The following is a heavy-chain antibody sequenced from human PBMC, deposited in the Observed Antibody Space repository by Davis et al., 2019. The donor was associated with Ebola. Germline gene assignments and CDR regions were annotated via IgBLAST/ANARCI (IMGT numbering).Heavy chain of an antibody. CDR1: GFRFRSYS. D-gene: IGHD3-16*01. V-gene: IGHV3-48*02. CDR3: ARGGRGEGYLDY. Sequence: PGGSLRLSCAASGFRFRSYSLNWVRQAPGKGLEWVAFISSTSSTRNYADSVKGRFTISRDNAKNSLDLQMDGLRDEDSAVYYCARGGRGEGYLDYWGQGTLVTVSS. J-gene: IGHJ4*02. CDR2: ISSTSSTR.